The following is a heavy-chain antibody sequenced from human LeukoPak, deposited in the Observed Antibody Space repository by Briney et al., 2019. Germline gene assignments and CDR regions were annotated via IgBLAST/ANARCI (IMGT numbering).Heavy chain of an antibody. Sequence: PGGSLRLSCAASGFPFSSFAMAWVRQAPGKGLELVSALSGSGTRTIYADSVRGRFTISRDNSKNTLYLQMNSLRAEDWAVYYCAKCRGGGGEYWHFDLWGRGILVSVSS. CDR2: LSGSGTRT. CDR1: GFPFSSFA. V-gene: IGHV3-23*01. J-gene: IGHJ2*01. CDR3: AKCRGGGGEYWHFDL. D-gene: IGHD2-15*01.